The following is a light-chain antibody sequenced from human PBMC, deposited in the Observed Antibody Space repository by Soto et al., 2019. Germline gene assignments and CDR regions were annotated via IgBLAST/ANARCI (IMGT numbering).Light chain of an antibody. V-gene: IGLV2-8*01. CDR3: SSYAGSNNYV. CDR1: SSDVGAYNY. Sequence: QSALTQPPSASGSPGQSVTISCTGTSSDVGAYNYVSWYQFHAGKAPKLIVYEVSKRPSDVPDRFSASKSGNTASLTVSGLQTEDEADYYCSSYAGSNNYVFGIGTKLT. J-gene: IGLJ1*01. CDR2: EVS.